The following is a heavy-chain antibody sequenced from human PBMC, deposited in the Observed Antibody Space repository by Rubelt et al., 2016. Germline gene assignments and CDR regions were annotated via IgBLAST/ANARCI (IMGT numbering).Heavy chain of an antibody. J-gene: IGHJ5*02. Sequence: QVQLVQSGAEVKKPGASVKVSCKASGYTFTSYYMHWVRQAPGQGLEWMGIINPSGGSTSYARKFQGRVTMTMDTSTSTVYMELSSLRSEDTAVYYCARSPRYDFEDNWFDPRGQGTLVTVSS. CDR3: ARSPRYDFEDNWFDP. CDR2: INPSGGST. CDR1: GYTFTSYY. D-gene: IGHD3-3*01. V-gene: IGHV1-46*01.